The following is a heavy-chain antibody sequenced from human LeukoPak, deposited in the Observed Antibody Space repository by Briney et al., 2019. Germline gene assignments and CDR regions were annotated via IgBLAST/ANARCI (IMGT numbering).Heavy chain of an antibody. Sequence: ASVKVSCKASGYTFTSYGISWVRQAPGQGLEWMGWISAYNGNTNYAQKLQGRVTMTTDTSTSTAYMELRSLRSDDTAVYYCARGPASGSKDGDFDYWGQGTLVTVSS. V-gene: IGHV1-18*01. CDR1: GYTFTSYG. J-gene: IGHJ4*02. CDR2: ISAYNGNT. D-gene: IGHD1-26*01. CDR3: ARGPASGSKDGDFDY.